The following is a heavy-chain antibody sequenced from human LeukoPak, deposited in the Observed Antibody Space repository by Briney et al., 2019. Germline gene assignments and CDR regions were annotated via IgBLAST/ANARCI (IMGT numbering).Heavy chain of an antibody. V-gene: IGHV3-23*01. CDR2: ISASGGST. CDR1: GFTFSGYA. J-gene: IGHJ2*01. Sequence: GGSPRLSCAASGFTFSGYAMRWVRQAPGKGLEWVSTISASGGSTYFADSVKGRFTISRDNSKNTLYLQMNSLRAEDTAIYYCAKDLGVSGWYFDLWGRGTLVTVSS. D-gene: IGHD6-25*01. CDR3: AKDLGVSGWYFDL.